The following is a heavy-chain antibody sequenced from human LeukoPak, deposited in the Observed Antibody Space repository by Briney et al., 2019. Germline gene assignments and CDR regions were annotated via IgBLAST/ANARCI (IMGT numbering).Heavy chain of an antibody. Sequence: GGSLRLSCAASGFTFSSSDMHWVRHVIGKGLEWVSAIGTVGDTFYSDSVKGRFTISRDNAKNSLYLQMNSLRAGDTAVYYCARRGIISGWYWAYYFDYWGQGTLVTVSS. V-gene: IGHV3-13*01. CDR2: IGTVGDT. D-gene: IGHD6-19*01. CDR3: ARRGIISGWYWAYYFDY. J-gene: IGHJ4*02. CDR1: GFTFSSSD.